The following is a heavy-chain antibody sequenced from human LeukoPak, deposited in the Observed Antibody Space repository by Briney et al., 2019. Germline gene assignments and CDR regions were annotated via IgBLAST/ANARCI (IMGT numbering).Heavy chain of an antibody. CDR1: GFTFSSYE. D-gene: IGHD1-26*01. V-gene: IGHV3-48*03. CDR2: ISSSGSTI. Sequence: GGSLRLSCAASGFTFSSYEMNWVRQAPGKGLEWVSYISSSGSTIYYADSVEGRFTISRDNAKNSLYLQMNSLRAEDTAVYYCAILPEGSGDAFDIWGQGTMVTVSS. J-gene: IGHJ3*02. CDR3: AILPEGSGDAFDI.